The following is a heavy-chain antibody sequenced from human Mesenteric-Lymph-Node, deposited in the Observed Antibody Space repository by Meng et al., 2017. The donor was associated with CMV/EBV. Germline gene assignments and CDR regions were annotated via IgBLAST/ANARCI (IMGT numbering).Heavy chain of an antibody. CDR3: ATSGNYYYGMDV. V-gene: IGHV3-74*01. J-gene: IGHJ6*02. Sequence: GGSLRLSCAASGFTFSSYWMHWVRQAPGKGLVWVSRINSEGSSTSYADSVKGRFTISRDNAKNTLYLQMNSLRAEDTAVYYCATSGNYYYGMDVWGQGTLVTVSS. CDR2: INSEGSST. CDR1: GFTFSSYW. D-gene: IGHD1-14*01.